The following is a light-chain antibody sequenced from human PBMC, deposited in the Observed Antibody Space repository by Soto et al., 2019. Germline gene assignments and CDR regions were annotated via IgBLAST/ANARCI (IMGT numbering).Light chain of an antibody. Sequence: QSVLTQPASVSGSPGQSITISCAGTTTDVATYDLVSWYQHHPGTAPKVILYEVTKRPSGVSNRLSGSKSGNTASLTISGLQPEDEADYFCCSYAGGNTFVFGGGTKLTVL. J-gene: IGLJ2*01. CDR2: EVT. CDR1: TTDVATYDL. V-gene: IGLV2-23*02. CDR3: CSYAGGNTFV.